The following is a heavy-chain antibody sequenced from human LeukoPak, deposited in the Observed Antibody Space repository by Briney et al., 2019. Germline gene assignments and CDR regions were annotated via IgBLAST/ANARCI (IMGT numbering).Heavy chain of an antibody. J-gene: IGHJ5*02. CDR3: ARGGGIAVAGRFDP. CDR1: GGSISSSSYY. D-gene: IGHD6-19*01. V-gene: IGHV4-39*07. CDR2: IYYSGST. Sequence: SETLSLTCTVSGGSISSSSYYWGWIRQPPGKGLEWIGSIYYSGSTYYNPSPKSRVTISVDTSKNQFSLKLSSVTAADTAVYYCARGGGIAVAGRFDPWGQGTLVTVSS.